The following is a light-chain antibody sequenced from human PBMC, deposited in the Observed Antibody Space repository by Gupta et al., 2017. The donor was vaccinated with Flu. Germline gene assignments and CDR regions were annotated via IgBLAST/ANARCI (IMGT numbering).Light chain of an antibody. V-gene: IGLV2-11*01. Sequence: GTSMDVGGYNYVSWYQQHPGKAPKLMIYDVSKRPSGVPDRFSGSKSGNTASLTISGLQAEDEADYYCCSYAGSYTLFGGGTKLTVL. CDR3: CSYAGSYTL. J-gene: IGLJ2*01. CDR1: SMDVGGYNY. CDR2: DVS.